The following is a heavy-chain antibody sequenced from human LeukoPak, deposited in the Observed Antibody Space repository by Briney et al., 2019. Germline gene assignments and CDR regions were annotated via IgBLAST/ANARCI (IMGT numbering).Heavy chain of an antibody. Sequence: GGSLRLSCAASGFTFSSYWMHWVRQAPGKGLVWVSRINSDGSSTSYADSVKGRFTISRDNAKNSLYLQMNSLRAEDTAVYYCAREIPLYSGHYMDVWGKGTTVTISS. J-gene: IGHJ6*03. CDR3: AREIPLYSGHYMDV. CDR2: INSDGSST. CDR1: GFTFSSYW. V-gene: IGHV3-74*01. D-gene: IGHD6-13*01.